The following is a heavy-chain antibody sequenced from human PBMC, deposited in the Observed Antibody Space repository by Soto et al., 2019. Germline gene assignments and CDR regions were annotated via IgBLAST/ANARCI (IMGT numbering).Heavy chain of an antibody. Sequence: ASVKVSCKASGYTFTSYGISWVRQAPGQGLEWMGWISAYNGNTNYAQKLQGRVTMTTDTSTSTAYMELRSLRSDDTAVYYCARDSQYYYDSSGKWFDPWGQGTLVTVSS. CDR1: GYTFTSYG. V-gene: IGHV1-18*01. D-gene: IGHD3-22*01. J-gene: IGHJ5*02. CDR3: ARDSQYYYDSSGKWFDP. CDR2: ISAYNGNT.